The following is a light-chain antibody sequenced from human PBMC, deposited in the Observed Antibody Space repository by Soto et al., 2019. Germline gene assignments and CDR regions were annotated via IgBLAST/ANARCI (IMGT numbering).Light chain of an antibody. Sequence: SYELTQPPSMSVAPGQTARVTCGGNKIGSKSVHWYQQKPGQAPVLVVYDDTDRPSGIPERFSGSNSGNTATLTISRVDAGDEADYYCHVWDSGSDHHVFGSGTKLTVL. CDR1: KIGSKS. J-gene: IGLJ1*01. CDR2: DDT. CDR3: HVWDSGSDHHV. V-gene: IGLV3-21*02.